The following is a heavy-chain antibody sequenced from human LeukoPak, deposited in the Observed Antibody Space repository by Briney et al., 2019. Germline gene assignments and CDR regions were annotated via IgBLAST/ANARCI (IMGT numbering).Heavy chain of an antibody. V-gene: IGHV1-69*06. CDR1: GGTFSSYA. Sequence: GASVKVSCKASGGTFSSYAISWVRQAPGQGLEWMGGIIPIFGTANYAQKFQGRVTITADKSTSTAYMELSSLRSEDTAVYYCARAPKFRLVGVPKGPFDPWGQGTLVTVSS. CDR2: IIPIFGTA. D-gene: IGHD1-26*01. J-gene: IGHJ5*02. CDR3: ARAPKFRLVGVPKGPFDP.